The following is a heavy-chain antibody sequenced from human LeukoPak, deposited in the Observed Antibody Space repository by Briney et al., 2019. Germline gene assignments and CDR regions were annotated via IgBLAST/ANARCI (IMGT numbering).Heavy chain of an antibody. CDR2: INPNSGGT. CDR3: ARARSDILTGHPFDY. Sequence: ASVKVSCKASGYTFTCYYMHWVRQAPGQGLEWMGWINPNSGGTNYAQKFQGRVTMTRDTSISTAYMELSRLRSDDTAVYYCARARSDILTGHPFDYWGQGTLVTVSS. CDR1: GYTFTCYY. V-gene: IGHV1-2*02. J-gene: IGHJ4*02. D-gene: IGHD3-9*01.